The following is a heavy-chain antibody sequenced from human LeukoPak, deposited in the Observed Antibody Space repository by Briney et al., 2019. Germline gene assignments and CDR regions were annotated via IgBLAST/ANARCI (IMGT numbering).Heavy chain of an antibody. V-gene: IGHV3-30*18. CDR3: AKDHPPYGDYYYGMDV. Sequence: PGGSLRLSCAASGFTFSSYGIHWVRQAPGKGLEWVSFISYDGGNTHYADSVKGRFTFSRDNSKNTVYLQMSSLRAEDTAAYYCAKDHPPYGDYYYGMDVWGQGTTVTVSS. CDR2: ISYDGGNT. J-gene: IGHJ6*02. CDR1: GFTFSSYG. D-gene: IGHD4-17*01.